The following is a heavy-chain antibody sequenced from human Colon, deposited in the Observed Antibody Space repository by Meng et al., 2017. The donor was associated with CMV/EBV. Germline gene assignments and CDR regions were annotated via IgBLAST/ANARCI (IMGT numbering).Heavy chain of an antibody. CDR2: IKQDGSET. J-gene: IGHJ4*02. Sequence: GESLKISCEASGFTFSAYTMNWVRQAPGKGLEWVANIKQDGSETYYVDSVKGRFTISRDNARKSVYLQMDSLRAEDTAVYYCARLVVGDNDYFDYWGQGTLVTVSS. D-gene: IGHD2-15*01. V-gene: IGHV3-7*01. CDR3: ARLVVGDNDYFDY. CDR1: GFTFSAYT.